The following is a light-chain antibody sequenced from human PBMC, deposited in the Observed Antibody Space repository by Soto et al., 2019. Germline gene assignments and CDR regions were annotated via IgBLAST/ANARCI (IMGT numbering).Light chain of an antibody. V-gene: IGKV4-1*01. CDR3: QQYYSLPST. J-gene: IGKJ2*01. Sequence: DIVMTQSPDSLAVSLGERATIDCKSSQSVLYSSDNMNYLAWYQQKPGQPPKLLIYWASTRESGVPDRFSGSGSGTDFTLTISSLQAEDVAVYYCQQYYSLPSTFGQGTKLEIK. CDR2: WAS. CDR1: QSVLYSSDNMNY.